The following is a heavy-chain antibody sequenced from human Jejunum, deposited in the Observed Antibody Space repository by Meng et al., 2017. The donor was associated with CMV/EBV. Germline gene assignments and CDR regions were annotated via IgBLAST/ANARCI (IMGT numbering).Heavy chain of an antibody. Sequence: FGCYGMHWVRQAPSKGLEWVAFIRYEESAKYYADSVKGRFTVSRDNSKNTVYLQVSSLRPEDTAIYYCAKDVFPAAPWGNAMDVWGPGTTVTVSS. D-gene: IGHD3-16*01. V-gene: IGHV3-30*02. CDR1: FGCYG. J-gene: IGHJ6*02. CDR2: IRYEESAK. CDR3: AKDVFPAAPWGNAMDV.